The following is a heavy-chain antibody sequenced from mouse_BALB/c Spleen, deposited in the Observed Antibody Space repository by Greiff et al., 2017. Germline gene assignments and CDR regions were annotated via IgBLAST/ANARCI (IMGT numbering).Heavy chain of an antibody. CDR1: GFTFSSFG. Sequence: EVKVVESGGGLVQPGGSRKLSCAASGFTFSSFGMHWVRQAPEKGLEWVAYISSGSSTIYYADTVKGRFTISRDNPKNTQFLQMTSLRSEDTAMYYCASYGSSYGYAMDYWGQGTSVTVSS. D-gene: IGHD1-1*01. V-gene: IGHV5-17*02. CDR3: ASYGSSYGYAMDY. J-gene: IGHJ4*01. CDR2: ISSGSSTI.